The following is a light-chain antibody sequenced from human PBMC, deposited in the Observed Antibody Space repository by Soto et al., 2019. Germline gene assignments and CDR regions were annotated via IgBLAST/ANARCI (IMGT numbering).Light chain of an antibody. J-gene: IGKJ1*01. CDR3: QQYYSYPQT. CDR1: QSISSW. V-gene: IGKV1-5*03. CDR2: KAS. Sequence: DIQMTQSPSTLSASVGDRVTITCLASQSISSWLAWYQQRPGKAPKLLIYKASGLESGVPSRFSGSGSGTDFTLTISGLQSEDFATYYCQQYYSYPQTFGQGTKVDIK.